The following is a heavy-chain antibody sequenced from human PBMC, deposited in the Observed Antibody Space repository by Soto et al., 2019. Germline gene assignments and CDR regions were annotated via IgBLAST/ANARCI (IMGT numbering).Heavy chain of an antibody. CDR1: GGTFRSHA. D-gene: IGHD6-19*01. J-gene: IGHJ6*02. CDR2: FITIFGTS. CDR3: ARGEGYYASSGLEFDHGMDV. Sequence: QVQLEQSGAEVKKPGSSVKVSCKASGGTFRSHAISWVRQAPGQGLEWLGDFITIFGTSNYAQTFPARISITADEARTTAYRELSTVTDEDTATYYCARGEGYYASSGLEFDHGMDVLGQGTTLTVSS. V-gene: IGHV1-69*01.